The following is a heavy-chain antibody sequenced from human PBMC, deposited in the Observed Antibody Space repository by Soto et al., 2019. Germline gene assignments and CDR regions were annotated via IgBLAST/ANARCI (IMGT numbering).Heavy chain of an antibody. D-gene: IGHD3-10*01. V-gene: IGHV4-34*01. CDR1: GGSFSGYY. CDR3: ARGRGVLLWFGATEFDP. CDR2: INHSGST. Sequence: SETLSLTCAVYGGSFSGYYWSWIRQPPGKGLEWIGEINHSGSTNYNPSLKSRVTISVDTSKNQFSLKLSSVTAADTAVYYCARGRGVLLWFGATEFDPWGQGTLVTVPQ. J-gene: IGHJ5*02.